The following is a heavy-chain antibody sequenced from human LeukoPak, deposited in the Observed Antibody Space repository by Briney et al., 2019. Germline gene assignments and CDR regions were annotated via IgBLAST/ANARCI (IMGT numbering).Heavy chain of an antibody. Sequence: GGSLRLSCAASGFTFSSYIMNWVRQAPGKGLEWVSYISSSSSIIYSADSVKGRFTISRDNAKNSLYLQMNSLRAEDTAVYYCARGLHYYDSGGYYYPDAFDIWGQGTMVTVSS. CDR1: GFTFSSYI. CDR2: ISSSSSII. J-gene: IGHJ3*02. D-gene: IGHD3-22*01. CDR3: ARGLHYYDSGGYYYPDAFDI. V-gene: IGHV3-48*01.